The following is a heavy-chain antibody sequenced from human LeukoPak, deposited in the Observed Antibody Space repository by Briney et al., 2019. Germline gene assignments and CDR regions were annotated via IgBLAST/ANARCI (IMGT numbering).Heavy chain of an antibody. J-gene: IGHJ4*02. CDR1: GGSISSSNW. V-gene: IGHV4-4*02. CDR2: IYHSGST. D-gene: IGHD3-10*01. Sequence: SGTLSLTCAVSGGSISSSNWWSWVRQPPGKGPEWIGEIYHSGSTNYNPSLKSRVTISVDKSENQFSLKLSSVTAADTAVYYCASSGAGSSKDYWGQGTLVTVSS. CDR3: ASSGAGSSKDY.